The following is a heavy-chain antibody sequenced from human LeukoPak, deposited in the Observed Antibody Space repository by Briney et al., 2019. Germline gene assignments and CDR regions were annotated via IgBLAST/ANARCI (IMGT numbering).Heavy chain of an antibody. CDR2: ISYDGSNK. CDR1: GFTFSSYA. V-gene: IGHV3-30*04. J-gene: IGHJ4*02. D-gene: IGHD3-10*01. CDR3: ARGTGEFDY. Sequence: PGGSLRLSCAASGFTFSSYAMHWVRQAPGKGLEWVAVISYDGSNKYYADSVKGRFTISRDNSKNTLYLQMNSLRAEDTDVYYCARGTGEFDYWGQGTLVTVSS.